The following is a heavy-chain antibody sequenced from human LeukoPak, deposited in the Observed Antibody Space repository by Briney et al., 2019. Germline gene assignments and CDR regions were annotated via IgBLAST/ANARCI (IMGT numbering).Heavy chain of an antibody. D-gene: IGHD6-19*01. CDR1: GYTLTELS. V-gene: IGHV1-24*01. Sequence: ASVKVSCKVSGYTLTELSMHWVRQAPGKGLEWMGGFDPEDGETIYAQKFQGRVIMTEGTSTDTAYMELSSLRSEDTAVYYCATAAVAGTYFDYWGQGTLVTVSS. J-gene: IGHJ4*02. CDR2: FDPEDGET. CDR3: ATAAVAGTYFDY.